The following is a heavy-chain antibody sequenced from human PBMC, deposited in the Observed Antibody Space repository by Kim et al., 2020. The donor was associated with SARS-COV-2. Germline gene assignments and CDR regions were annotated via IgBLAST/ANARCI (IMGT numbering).Heavy chain of an antibody. Sequence: GGSLRLSCAASGFTFSSYGMHWVRQAPGKGLEWVAVISYDGSNKYYADSVKGRFTISRDNSKNTLYLQMNSLRAEDTAVYYCAKDTFGYSGYDKEETYYYCGMDVWGQGTTVTVSS. D-gene: IGHD5-12*01. V-gene: IGHV3-30*18. CDR3: AKDTFGYSGYDKEETYYYCGMDV. J-gene: IGHJ6*02. CDR1: GFTFSSYG. CDR2: ISYDGSNK.